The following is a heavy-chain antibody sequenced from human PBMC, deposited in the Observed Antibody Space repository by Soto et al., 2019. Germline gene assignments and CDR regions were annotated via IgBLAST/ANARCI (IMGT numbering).Heavy chain of an antibody. D-gene: IGHD6-19*01. CDR1: GGSISTYF. J-gene: IGHJ6*02. Sequence: QVQLQESGPGLVKPSETLSLTCTVSGGSISTYFWSWIRQPPGKGLEWIGYIYYSGATTYNPSLKSRVTISVDTSKNQFSLKLSSVTAADTAVYYCARGMSSAWYGTNDGMDVWGQGTTVTVSS. V-gene: IGHV4-59*01. CDR3: ARGMSSAWYGTNDGMDV. CDR2: IYYSGAT.